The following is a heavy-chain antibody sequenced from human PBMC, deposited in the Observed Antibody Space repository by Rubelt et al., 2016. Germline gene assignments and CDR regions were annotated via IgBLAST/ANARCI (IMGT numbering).Heavy chain of an antibody. J-gene: IGHJ6*02. CDR3: ARAGGDCYPCLGMDV. V-gene: IGHV3-64*04. CDR2: GGST. D-gene: IGHD2-21*02. Sequence: GGSTYYADSVKGRFTISRDNSKNTLYLQMNSLRAEDTAVYYCARAGGDCYPCLGMDVWGQGTTVTVSS.